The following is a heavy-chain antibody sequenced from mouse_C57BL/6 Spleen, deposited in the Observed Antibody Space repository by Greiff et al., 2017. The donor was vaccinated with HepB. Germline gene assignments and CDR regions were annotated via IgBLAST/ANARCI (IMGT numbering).Heavy chain of an antibody. CDR3: ASVYYCYDGPLYYAMDY. CDR1: GYTFTDYY. Sequence: EVQLQQSGPELVKPGASVKISCKASGYTFTDYYMNWVKQSHGKSLEWIGDINPNNGGTSYNQKFKGKATLTVDKSSSTAYMELRSLTSEDSAVYYCASVYYCYDGPLYYAMDYWGQGTSVTVSS. D-gene: IGHD2-2*01. J-gene: IGHJ4*01. V-gene: IGHV1-26*01. CDR2: INPNNGGT.